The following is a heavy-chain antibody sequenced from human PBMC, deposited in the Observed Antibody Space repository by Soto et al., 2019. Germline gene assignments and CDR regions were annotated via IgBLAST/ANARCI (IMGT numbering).Heavy chain of an antibody. V-gene: IGHV3-15*01. CDR2: IKSKTDGGTA. D-gene: IGHD2-15*01. J-gene: IGHJ6*02. CDR1: GLSFTNAW. Sequence: EVQLVESGGGLVKPGGSLRLSCVASGLSFTNAWMSWVRQSPGKGLEWVGRIKSKTDGGTADYAAPVKGRFTISRDDSQNTLYLHMDSLKTEDTALYLASTDIWCYCLDVCCQWTTVTVSS. CDR3: STDIWCYCLDV.